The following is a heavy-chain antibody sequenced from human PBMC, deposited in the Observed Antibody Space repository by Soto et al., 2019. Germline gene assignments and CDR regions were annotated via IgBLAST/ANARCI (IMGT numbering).Heavy chain of an antibody. V-gene: IGHV4-59*01. CDR3: ARDLWGYCGTDCSPLDV. J-gene: IGHJ6*02. CDR2: MYNTGST. Sequence: QVQLQESGPGLVKPSETLSLTCTVSGGSISGYYWSWIRQPPGKGLEWIGYMYNTGSTVYTPSYTSRVTISVDKSKNKFDLKLNSVPAAATAVYYCARDLWGYCGTDCSPLDVWGQGTTVTVSS. D-gene: IGHD2-21*02. CDR1: GGSISGYY.